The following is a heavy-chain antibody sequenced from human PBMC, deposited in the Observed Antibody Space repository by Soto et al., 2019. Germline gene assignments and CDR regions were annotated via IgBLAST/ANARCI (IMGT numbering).Heavy chain of an antibody. J-gene: IGHJ4*02. V-gene: IGHV3-48*02. CDR1: VFTLTTYS. CDR2: INKNGFTI. D-gene: IGHD6-19*01. CDR3: ARGALTGNSLFDY. Sequence: PVGSLRLSCAFSVFTLTTYSMSWVRHSPGKGLEWISFINKNGFTIYYADSVKGRFTISRDYAKNSLYLQMDSLRHEDTAVYYCARGALTGNSLFDYRGLGTLVTVSS.